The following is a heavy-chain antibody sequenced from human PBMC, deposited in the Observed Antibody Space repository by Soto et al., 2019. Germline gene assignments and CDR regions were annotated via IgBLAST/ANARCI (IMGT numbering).Heavy chain of an antibody. D-gene: IGHD6-6*01. CDR3: ARDLEAARPYYYYYGMDV. CDR2: IWYDGSNK. V-gene: IGHV3-33*01. CDR1: GFTFSSYG. J-gene: IGHJ6*02. Sequence: LRLSCAASGFTFSSYGMHWVRQAPGKGLEWVAVIWYDGSNKYYADSVEGRFTISRDNSKNTLYLQMNSLRAEDTAVYYCARDLEAARPYYYYYGMDVWGQGTTVTVSS.